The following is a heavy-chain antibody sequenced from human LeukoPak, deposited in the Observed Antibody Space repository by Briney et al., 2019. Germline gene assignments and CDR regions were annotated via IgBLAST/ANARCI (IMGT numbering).Heavy chain of an antibody. V-gene: IGHV3-30*02. CDR2: IRYDGSNK. CDR1: GFTFSSYG. J-gene: IGHJ4*02. D-gene: IGHD3-3*01. CDR3: AKDRTSIFGVVIPFDY. Sequence: PGGFLRLSCAASGFTFSSYGMHWVRQAPGKGLEWVAFIRYDGSNKYYADSVKGRFTISRDNSKNTLYLQMNSLRAEDTAVYYCAKDRTSIFGVVIPFDYWGQGTLVTVSS.